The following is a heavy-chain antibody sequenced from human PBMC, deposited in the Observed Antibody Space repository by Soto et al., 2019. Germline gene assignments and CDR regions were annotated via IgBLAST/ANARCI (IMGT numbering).Heavy chain of an antibody. CDR3: ATYYYDSSGYYPIDY. CDR1: VGTFSSCA. D-gene: IGHD3-22*01. V-gene: IGHV1-69*13. Sequence: AAVRPHFKASVGTFSSCAIIWVRQAPRQGLEWMGGIIPIFGTANYAQKFQGRVTITADESTSTAYMELSSLRSEDTAVYYCATYYYDSSGYYPIDYWGQGTRVTVSS. CDR2: IIPIFGTA. J-gene: IGHJ4*02.